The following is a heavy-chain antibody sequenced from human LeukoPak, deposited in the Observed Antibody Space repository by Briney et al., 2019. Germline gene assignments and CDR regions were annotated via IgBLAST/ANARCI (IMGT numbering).Heavy chain of an antibody. D-gene: IGHD3-22*01. CDR1: GFTFSSYS. Sequence: PGGSLRLSCAASGFTFSSYSMNWVRQAPGKGLEWVSSISRSSSYIYYADSVKGRFTISRDNAKNSLYLQMNSLRAEDTAVYYCARVRYYDSSAYQLDAFDIWGQGTMVTVSS. CDR3: ARVRYYDSSAYQLDAFDI. V-gene: IGHV3-21*01. J-gene: IGHJ3*02. CDR2: ISRSSSYI.